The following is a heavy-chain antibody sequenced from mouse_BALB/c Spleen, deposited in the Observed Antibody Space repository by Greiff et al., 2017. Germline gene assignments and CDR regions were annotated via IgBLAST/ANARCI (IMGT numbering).Heavy chain of an antibody. V-gene: IGHV3-2*02. CDR2: ISYSGST. CDR3: ARTHYYAMDY. J-gene: IGHJ4*01. CDR1: GYSITSDYA. Sequence: EVKLEESGPGLVKPSQSLSLTCTVTGYSITSDYAWNWIRQFPGNKLEWMGYISYSGSTSYNPSLKSRISITRDTSKNQFFLQLNSVTTEDTATYYCARTHYYAMDYWGQGTSVTVSS.